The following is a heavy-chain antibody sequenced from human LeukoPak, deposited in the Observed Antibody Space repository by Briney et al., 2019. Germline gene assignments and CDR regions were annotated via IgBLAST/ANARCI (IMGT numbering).Heavy chain of an antibody. J-gene: IGHJ6*03. CDR2: ISSSSSYI. V-gene: IGHV3-21*01. Sequence: PGGSLRLSCAASGFTFSSYSMNWVRQAPGKGLEWVSSISSSSSYIYYADSVKGRFTISRDNAKNSLYMQMNSLRAEDTAVYYCARDVCSSTSCHRYYYYMDVWGKGTTVTVSS. CDR1: GFTFSSYS. CDR3: ARDVCSSTSCHRYYYYMDV. D-gene: IGHD2-2*01.